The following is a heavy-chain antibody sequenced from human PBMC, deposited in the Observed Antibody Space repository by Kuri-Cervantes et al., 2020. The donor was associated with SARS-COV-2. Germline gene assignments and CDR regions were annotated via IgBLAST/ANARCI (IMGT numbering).Heavy chain of an antibody. D-gene: IGHD2-15*01. CDR3: ARVRCSGGSCYSYY. CDR2: IYHSGST. V-gene: IGHV4-38-2*02. Sequence: SETLSLTCTVSGYSISSGYYWGWIRQPPGKGLEWIGSIYHSGSTYYNPSLKSRVTISVDTSKNQFSLKLSSVTAADTAVYYCARVRCSGGSCYSYYWGQGTLVTVSS. CDR1: GYSISSGYY. J-gene: IGHJ4*02.